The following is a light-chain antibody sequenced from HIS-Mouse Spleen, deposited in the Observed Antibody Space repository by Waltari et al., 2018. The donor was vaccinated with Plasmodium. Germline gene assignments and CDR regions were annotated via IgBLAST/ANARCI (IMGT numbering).Light chain of an antibody. J-gene: IGLJ1*01. CDR2: DVS. CDR3: SSYTSSSTRV. V-gene: IGLV2-14*03. Sequence: QSALTQPASVSGSPGQSLTISCPGTRSHVGGYNYVSWYQQHPGKAPKLMIYDVSNRPSGVSNRFSGSKSGNTASLTISGLQAEDEADYYCSSYTSSSTRVFGTGTKVTVL. CDR1: RSHVGGYNY.